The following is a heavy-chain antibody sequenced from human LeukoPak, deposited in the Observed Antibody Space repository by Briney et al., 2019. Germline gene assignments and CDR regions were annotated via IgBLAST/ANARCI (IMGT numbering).Heavy chain of an antibody. D-gene: IGHD5-12*01. V-gene: IGHV1-2*02. CDR1: GYTFTGYY. Sequence: ASVKVSCKASGYTFTGYYMHWVRQAPGQGLEWMGWINPNSGGTNYAQKFQGRVTMTRDTSISTAYMELSRLRSDDTAVYYCARGGYSGYDRVYYYYYYVDVWGKGTTVTISS. J-gene: IGHJ6*03. CDR3: ARGGYSGYDRVYYYYYYVDV. CDR2: INPNSGGT.